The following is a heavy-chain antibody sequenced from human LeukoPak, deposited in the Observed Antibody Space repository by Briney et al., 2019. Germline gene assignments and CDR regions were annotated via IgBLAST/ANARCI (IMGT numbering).Heavy chain of an antibody. CDR2: FDPEDGET. CDR1: GNTLSELS. V-gene: IGHV1-24*01. CDR3: ARLITSIAAPRQTTSDY. D-gene: IGHD6-6*01. J-gene: IGHJ4*02. Sequence: ASVKVSCKVSGNTLSELSMHWVRQAPGKGLEWMGRFDPEDGETIYAQKFQGRVTLTEDTSTDTAYMELGSLRSEDTAVYYCARLITSIAAPRQTTSDYWGQGTLVTVSS.